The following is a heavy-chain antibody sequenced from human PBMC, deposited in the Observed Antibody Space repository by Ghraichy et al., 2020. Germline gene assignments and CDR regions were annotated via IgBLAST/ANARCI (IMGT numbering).Heavy chain of an antibody. CDR2: IYYTGGT. CDR3: ARHERAALGYYYGVDV. D-gene: IGHD6-6*01. J-gene: IGHJ6*02. CDR1: GDSISSSSHY. Sequence: TLSLTCIVSGDSISSSSHYWAWIRQPPGKGLEWIGSIYYTGGTYYKSSLKSRVTMSVDTSKNQFSLKLASVTAADTAVYYCARHERAALGYYYGVDVWGQGTTVTVSS. V-gene: IGHV4-39*01.